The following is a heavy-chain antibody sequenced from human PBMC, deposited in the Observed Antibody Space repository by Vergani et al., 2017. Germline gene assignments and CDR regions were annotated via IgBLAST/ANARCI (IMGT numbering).Heavy chain of an antibody. J-gene: IGHJ1*01. CDR3: ARAYCSSTSCYLYFQH. D-gene: IGHD2-2*01. CDR1: GGSFSGYY. V-gene: IGHV4-34*01. CDR2: INHSGST. Sequence: QVQLQQWGAGLLKPSETLSLTCAVYGGSFSGYYWSWIRQPPGKGLEWIGEINHSGSTNYNPSLKSRVTISVDTSKNQFSLKLSSVTAADTAVYYCARAYCSSTSCYLYFQHWGQGTLVTVSS.